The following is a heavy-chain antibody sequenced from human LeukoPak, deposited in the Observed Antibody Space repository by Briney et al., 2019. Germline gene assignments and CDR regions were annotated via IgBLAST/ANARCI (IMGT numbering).Heavy chain of an antibody. Sequence: GGSLRLSCAASGFTFSSYAMNWVRQAPGKGLEWVSAISGSGGTTYYADSVKGRFTISRDNSKNTLYLQMNSLRAEDTAVYYCAKDWRRAAASDYWGQGTLVTVSS. CDR2: ISGSGGTT. V-gene: IGHV3-23*01. D-gene: IGHD6-13*01. CDR1: GFTFSSYA. CDR3: AKDWRRAAASDY. J-gene: IGHJ4*02.